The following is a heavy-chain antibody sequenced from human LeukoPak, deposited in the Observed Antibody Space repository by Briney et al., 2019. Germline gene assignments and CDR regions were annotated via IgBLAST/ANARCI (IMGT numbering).Heavy chain of an antibody. D-gene: IGHD6-19*01. CDR3: ARGRVAVSTPYYMDV. J-gene: IGHJ6*03. Sequence: GGSLRLSCAASGFTFSDYYMSWIRQAPGKGLEWVSYISSSGSTINYADSVKGRFTISRDNAKNSLYLQMNSLRAEDTAVYYCARGRVAVSTPYYMDVWGKGTTITVSS. V-gene: IGHV3-11*01. CDR1: GFTFSDYY. CDR2: ISSSGSTI.